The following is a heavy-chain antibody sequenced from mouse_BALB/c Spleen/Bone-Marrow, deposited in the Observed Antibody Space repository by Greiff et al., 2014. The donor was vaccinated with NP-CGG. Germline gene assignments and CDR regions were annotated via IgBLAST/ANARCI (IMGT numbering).Heavy chain of an antibody. Sequence: VQLQQSGGGLVQPGGSVKFSCAASGFDFSGYWMRWVRQGPGQGLDWIGEINPDSGTINYTPSLKDKSIITRDNSKNTLYLQMSKMRSEDTAVYYCARLNYDGNLYDWGAGTTLTVSS. CDR1: GFDFSGYW. CDR2: INPDSGTI. CDR3: ARLNYDGNLYD. V-gene: IGHV4-1*02. J-gene: IGHJ2*01. D-gene: IGHD1-1*01.